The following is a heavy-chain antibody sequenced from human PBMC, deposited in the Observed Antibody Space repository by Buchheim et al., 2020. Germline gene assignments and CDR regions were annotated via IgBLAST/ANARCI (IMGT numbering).Heavy chain of an antibody. CDR1: GGSISSYY. V-gene: IGHV4-4*07. J-gene: IGHJ5*02. CDR3: ARGANFWGGYLSHNWFDP. Sequence: QVQLQESGPGLVKPSETLSLTCTVSGGSISSYYWSWIRQPAGKGLEWIGRIYTTGNTHYNPSLKSRVTMSVVTSKNQFSLRLSSVTAADTAVYYCARGANFWGGYLSHNWFDPWGQGTL. CDR2: IYTTGNT. D-gene: IGHD3-3*01.